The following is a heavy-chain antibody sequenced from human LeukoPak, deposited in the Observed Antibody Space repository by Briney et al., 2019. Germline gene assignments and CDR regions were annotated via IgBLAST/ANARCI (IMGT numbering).Heavy chain of an antibody. J-gene: IGHJ4*02. D-gene: IGHD6-13*01. CDR3: ARLSGADEYSSSWYDPPLFDY. V-gene: IGHV4-61*02. CDR1: GGSISSSSYY. Sequence: SQTLSLTCTVSGGSISSSSYYWSWIRQPAGKGLEWIGRIYTSGSTNYNPSLKSRVTISVDTSKNQFSLKLSSVTAADTAVYYCARLSGADEYSSSWYDPPLFDYWGQGTLVTVSS. CDR2: IYTSGST.